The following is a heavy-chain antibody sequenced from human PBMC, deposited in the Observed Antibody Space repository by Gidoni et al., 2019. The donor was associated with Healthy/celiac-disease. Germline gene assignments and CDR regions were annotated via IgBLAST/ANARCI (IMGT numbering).Heavy chain of an antibody. Sequence: EVQLVESGGGLVQPGRSLRLSCAASGFTFDDYAMHWVRQAPGKGLEWVLGISCNSGSIGYADSVKGRFTISRDNAKNSLYLQMNSLRAEDTALYYCAKGSAYDSSGYQFDIWGQGTMVTVSS. CDR1: GFTFDDYA. CDR3: AKGSAYDSSGYQFDI. J-gene: IGHJ3*02. CDR2: ISCNSGSI. V-gene: IGHV3-9*01. D-gene: IGHD3-22*01.